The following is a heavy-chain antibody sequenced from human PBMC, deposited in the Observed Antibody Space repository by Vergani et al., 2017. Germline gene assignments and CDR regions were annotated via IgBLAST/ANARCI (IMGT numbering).Heavy chain of an antibody. CDR3: ARLGSHFDAFDI. CDR2: IYYSGST. CDR1: GGSISSYY. V-gene: IGHV4-59*01. D-gene: IGHD3-16*01. Sequence: QVQLQESGPGLVKPSETLSLTCTVSGGSISSYYWSWIRQPPGKGLEWIGYIYYSGSTNSNPSLKSRVTISVDTSKNQFSLKLSSVTAADTAVYYCARLGSHFDAFDIWGQGTMVTVSS. J-gene: IGHJ3*02.